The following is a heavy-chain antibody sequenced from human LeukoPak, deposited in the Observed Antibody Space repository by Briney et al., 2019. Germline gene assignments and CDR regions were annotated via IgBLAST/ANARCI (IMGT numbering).Heavy chain of an antibody. J-gene: IGHJ5*02. CDR2: INYSGDT. CDR1: GGSIGSSSYY. D-gene: IGHD3-10*01. V-gene: IGHV4-39*01. CDR3: ATYYYGSGSYSDWFDP. Sequence: SETLSLTCTVSGGSIGSSSYYWGWIRQPPGQGLEWIETINYSGDTYYNPSLKSRVTISVDTSKNQFSLKLSSVTAADTAVYYCATYYYGSGSYSDWFDPWGQGTLVTVSS.